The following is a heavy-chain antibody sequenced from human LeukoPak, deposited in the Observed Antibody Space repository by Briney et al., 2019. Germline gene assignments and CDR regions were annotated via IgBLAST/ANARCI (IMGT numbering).Heavy chain of an antibody. CDR2: IRSKTYDGTT. Sequence: PGGSLRLSCTASGFTFGDYAMSWFRQAPGKGLEWVGFIRSKTYDGTTEYAASVKGRFTISRDDSKSIAYLQMNSLKTEDTAVYYCIRAPLYYSHSSNSAYYFDYWGQGTLVTVSS. D-gene: IGHD3-22*01. V-gene: IGHV3-49*03. J-gene: IGHJ4*02. CDR1: GFTFGDYA. CDR3: IRAPLYYSHSSNSAYYFDY.